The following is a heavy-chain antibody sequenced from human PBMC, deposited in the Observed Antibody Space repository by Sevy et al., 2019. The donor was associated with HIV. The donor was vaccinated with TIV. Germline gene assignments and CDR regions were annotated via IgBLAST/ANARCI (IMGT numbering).Heavy chain of an antibody. J-gene: IGHJ4*02. CDR1: GGSISSYF. CDR3: ARDSTTRLRVLDY. D-gene: IGHD1-1*01. Sequence: SETLSLTCSVSGGSISSYFWTWVRQSPGKGLEWIGNIYFTGNTDYSPSLKSRVTLSLDTSKSQFSLTLKFVTAADTAIYFCARDSTTRLRVLDYWGQGTLVTVSS. V-gene: IGHV4-59*01. CDR2: IYFTGNT.